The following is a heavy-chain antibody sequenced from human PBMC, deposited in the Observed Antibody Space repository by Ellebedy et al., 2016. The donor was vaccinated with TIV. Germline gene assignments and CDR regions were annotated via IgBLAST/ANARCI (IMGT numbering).Heavy chain of an antibody. V-gene: IGHV3-23*01. CDR1: GFTFSTYA. Sequence: GESLKISCAASGFTFSTYAMNWVRQAPGKGLEWVSGISGSGGASYYADSVKGRFTISRDNSNNTLYLQLNSLRAEDTAVYYCAKWGPGIAAAGTVDYWGQGTLVTVSS. CDR3: AKWGPGIAAAGTVDY. CDR2: ISGSGGAS. D-gene: IGHD6-13*01. J-gene: IGHJ4*02.